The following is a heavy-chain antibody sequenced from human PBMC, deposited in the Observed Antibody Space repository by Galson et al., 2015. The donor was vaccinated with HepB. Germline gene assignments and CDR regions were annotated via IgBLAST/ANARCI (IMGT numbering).Heavy chain of an antibody. V-gene: IGHV3-23*01. D-gene: IGHD3-22*01. CDR2: ISGSGGST. CDR3: AKVGADTMIVVVIGFDY. J-gene: IGHJ4*02. Sequence: SLRLSCAASGFTFSSYAMSWVRQAPGKGLEWVSAISGSGGSTYYADSVKGRFTISRDNSKNTLYLQMNSLRAEDTAVYYCAKVGADTMIVVVIGFDYWGQGTLVTVSS. CDR1: GFTFSSYA.